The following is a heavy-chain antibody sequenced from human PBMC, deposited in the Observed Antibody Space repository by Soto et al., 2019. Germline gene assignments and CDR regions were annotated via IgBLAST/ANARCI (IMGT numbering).Heavy chain of an antibody. CDR1: GFTFSSYG. Sequence: HVQLVESGGGVVQPGRSLRLSCAASGFTFSSYGMHWVRQGPGKGLEWVAVISYDGTIKYYADSVKGRFTISRDNSKNTPYLQMNSLRAEDTSVYYCAKEAIAVAGTGLDYWGQGTLVTVCS. J-gene: IGHJ4*02. CDR2: ISYDGTIK. D-gene: IGHD6-19*01. CDR3: AKEAIAVAGTGLDY. V-gene: IGHV3-30*18.